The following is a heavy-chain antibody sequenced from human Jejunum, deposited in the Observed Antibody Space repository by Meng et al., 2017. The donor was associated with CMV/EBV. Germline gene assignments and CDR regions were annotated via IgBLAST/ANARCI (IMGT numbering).Heavy chain of an antibody. D-gene: IGHD2-15*01. J-gene: IGHJ6*02. CDR2: ISGSGGST. V-gene: IGHV3-23*01. CDR3: AKATDIVVVVAAYGLDV. Sequence: FSSYAMSWVRQAPGKGLEWVSAISGSGGSTHYADSVKGRFTISRDNSNNTLYLQMNGLRAEDTAKYYCAKATDIVVVVAAYGLDVWGQGTTVTVSS. CDR1: FSSYA.